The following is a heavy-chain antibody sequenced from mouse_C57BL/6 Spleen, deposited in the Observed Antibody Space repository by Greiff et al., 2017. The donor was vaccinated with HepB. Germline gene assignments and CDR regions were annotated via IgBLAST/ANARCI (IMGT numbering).Heavy chain of an antibody. V-gene: IGHV1-54*01. CDR2: INPGSGGT. CDR3: ASSGGFAY. D-gene: IGHD3-2*02. CDR1: GYAFTNYL. J-gene: IGHJ3*01. Sequence: QVQLQQSGAELVRPGPSVKVSCKASGYAFTNYLIEWVKQRPGQGLEWIGVINPGSGGTNYNEKFKGKATLTADKSSSTAYMQLSSLTSEDSAVYFCASSGGFAYWGQGTLVTVSA.